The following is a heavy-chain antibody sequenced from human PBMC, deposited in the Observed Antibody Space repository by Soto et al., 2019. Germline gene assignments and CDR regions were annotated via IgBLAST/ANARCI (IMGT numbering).Heavy chain of an antibody. J-gene: IGHJ4*02. CDR3: AKEGTPRVSRWDDY. D-gene: IGHD1-26*01. CDR1: GFVFSEYS. V-gene: IGHV3-30*18. CDR2: ISHEGSAQ. Sequence: QVQLVESGGGVAQPGGSLRLSCAGSGFVFSEYSIDWFRQAPGKGLEWVAVISHEGSAQYYADSVRGRFTVSRDNSKNMVYLRMNSLRPEDTAMYHCAKEGTPRVSRWDDYWGQGTRVIVSS.